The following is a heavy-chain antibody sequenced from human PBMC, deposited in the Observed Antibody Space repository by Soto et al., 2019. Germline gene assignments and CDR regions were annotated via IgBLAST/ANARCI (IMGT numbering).Heavy chain of an antibody. D-gene: IGHD3-10*01. V-gene: IGHV3-30*18. CDR1: GFTFNNYA. J-gene: IGHJ6*03. CDR3: AKDWWFGEVPGPHYYYMDV. CDR2: MSYDGNNK. Sequence: QVHLVESGGGVVQPGRSLRLSCAASGFTFNNYAMHWVRQAPGKGLEWVAAMSYDGNNKYYPDSVKGRFTISRDNSNNNLYLQMSSLRSEDTAVYYCAKDWWFGEVPGPHYYYMDVWGKGTTVTVSS.